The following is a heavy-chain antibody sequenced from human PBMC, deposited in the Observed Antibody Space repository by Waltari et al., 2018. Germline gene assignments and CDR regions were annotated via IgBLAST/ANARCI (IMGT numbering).Heavy chain of an antibody. J-gene: IGHJ4*02. CDR2: IKQDGSEK. V-gene: IGHV3-7*01. CDR3: ASHGDYYYGSGSYYLAY. Sequence: EVQLVESGGGLVQPGGSLRLSCAASGFTFSSYWMSWVRQAPGKGLEWVANIKQDGSEKYYVDSVKCRFTISRDNAQNSLYLQMNSLRADDTAVYYCASHGDYYYGSGSYYLAYWGQGTLVTVSS. CDR1: GFTFSSYW. D-gene: IGHD3-10*01.